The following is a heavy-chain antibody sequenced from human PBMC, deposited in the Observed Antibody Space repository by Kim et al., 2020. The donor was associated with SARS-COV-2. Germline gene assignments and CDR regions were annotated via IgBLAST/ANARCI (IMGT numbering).Heavy chain of an antibody. CDR3: AGVGIKRITIFGVVDPSNYSDP. J-gene: IGHJ5*02. D-gene: IGHD3-3*01. Sequence: SETLSLTCTVSGGSISSSSYYWGWIRQPPGKGLEWIGSIYYSGSTYYNPSLKSRVTISVDTSKNQFSLKLSSVTAADTAVYYCAGVGIKRITIFGVVDPSNYSDPWGQGTLVTASS. CDR2: IYYSGST. V-gene: IGHV4-39*01. CDR1: GGSISSSSYY.